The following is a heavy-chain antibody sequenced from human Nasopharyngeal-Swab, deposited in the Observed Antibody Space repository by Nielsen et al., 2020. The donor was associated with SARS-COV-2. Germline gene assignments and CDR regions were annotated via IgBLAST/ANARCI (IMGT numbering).Heavy chain of an antibody. D-gene: IGHD1-14*01. CDR3: ATSLHIINTSHTFDY. Sequence: ASVKVSCKASGYTFSNYGITWVRQAPGQGLEWMGWISAHNGNTKYAPRLQGRVTMTTDTSTNTAYMELRSLRSDDMAVYYCATSLHIINTSHTFDYWGQGTLVTVSS. CDR1: GYTFSNYG. J-gene: IGHJ4*02. CDR2: ISAHNGNT. V-gene: IGHV1-18*03.